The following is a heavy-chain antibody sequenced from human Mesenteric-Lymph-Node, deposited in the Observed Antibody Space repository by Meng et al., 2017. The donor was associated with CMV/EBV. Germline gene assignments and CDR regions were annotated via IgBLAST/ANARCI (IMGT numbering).Heavy chain of an antibody. CDR1: GYTFTGYY. CDR2: INPNSGGT. V-gene: IGHV1-2*02. CDR3: ARDREMATNDYYYYYGMDV. Sequence: ASVKVSCKASGYTFTGYYMHWVRQAPGQGLEWMGWINPNSGGTNYAQKFQGRVTMTRDTSISTAYMELSRLRSDDTAVYYCARDREMATNDYYYYYGMDVWGQGTTVTVSS. J-gene: IGHJ6*02. D-gene: IGHD5-24*01.